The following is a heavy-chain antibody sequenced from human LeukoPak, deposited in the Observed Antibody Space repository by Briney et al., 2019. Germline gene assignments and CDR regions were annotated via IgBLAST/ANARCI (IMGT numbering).Heavy chain of an antibody. CDR1: GLIFSSYA. CDR3: AKDRSYINDGCPGDFDY. V-gene: IGHV3-23*01. J-gene: IGHJ4*02. CDR2: INGNGGST. Sequence: GGSLRLSCAASGLIFSSYAMSWVRHAPGKGLGWVSTINGNGGSTNYADSVKGRFTISRDNSKNTVYVKMNSLRAEDTAVYYCAKDRSYINDGCPGDFDYWGQGTLVTVSS. D-gene: IGHD2-8*01.